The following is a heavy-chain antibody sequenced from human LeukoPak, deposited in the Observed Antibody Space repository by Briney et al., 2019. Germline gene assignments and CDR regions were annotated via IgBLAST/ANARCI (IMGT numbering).Heavy chain of an antibody. Sequence: SETLSLTCSLSGYSVTSGYYWGWIRPPPGKGLEWIGTIYHRGTTYYNSSLKNRVTMSIDKSKNHFTLNLTSVIAADTAVYYCAQYDSGGYYSTYWGQGTLVTVSS. CDR2: IYHRGTT. V-gene: IGHV4-38-2*02. CDR3: AQYDSGGYYSTY. J-gene: IGHJ4*02. CDR1: GYSVTSGYY. D-gene: IGHD3-22*01.